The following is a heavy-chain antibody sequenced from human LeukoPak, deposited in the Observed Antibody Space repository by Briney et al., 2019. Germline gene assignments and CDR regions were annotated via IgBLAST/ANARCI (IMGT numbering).Heavy chain of an antibody. Sequence: GGSLRLSCTASGFTFGDYAMSWFRQAPGKGLEWVGFIRSKAYGGTTEYAASVKGRFTISRDDSKSIAYLQMNSLKTEDTAVYYCTRDRLNWNSGWFDPWGQGTLVTVSS. CDR3: TRDRLNWNSGWFDP. V-gene: IGHV3-49*03. CDR2: IRSKAYGGTT. J-gene: IGHJ5*02. D-gene: IGHD1-7*01. CDR1: GFTFGDYA.